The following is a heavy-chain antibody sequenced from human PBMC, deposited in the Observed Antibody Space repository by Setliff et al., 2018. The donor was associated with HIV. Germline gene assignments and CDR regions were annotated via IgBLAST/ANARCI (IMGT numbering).Heavy chain of an antibody. D-gene: IGHD6-13*01. CDR2: IVPVFGPG. V-gene: IGHV1-69*13. J-gene: IGHJ4*02. CDR3: ARATPGEHLVLHY. CDR1: GGTFRKDT. Sequence: SVKVSCKASGGTFRKDTITWVRQAPGQGLEWMGGIVPVFGPGDSAQKFQGRVTITADESTSTVYMEVSSLKSEDTAVYYCARATPGEHLVLHYWGQGTLVTVSS.